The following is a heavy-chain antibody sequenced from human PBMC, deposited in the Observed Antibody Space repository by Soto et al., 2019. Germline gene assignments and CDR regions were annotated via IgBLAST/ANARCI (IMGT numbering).Heavy chain of an antibody. J-gene: IGHJ3*01. CDR1: VFTFRYST. D-gene: IGHD2-8*01. V-gene: IGHV3-48*02. CDR2: ISGLSDVI. Sequence: GCIRISGAASVFTFRYSTMNWVRGAPGKGLEWLSYISGLSDVIYYADSVKGRFTISRDNARNSLYLQMNSLRDEDTAVYYCAKDLLSTNGPDAFGLWGQGTMVTVSS. CDR3: AKDLLSTNGPDAFGL.